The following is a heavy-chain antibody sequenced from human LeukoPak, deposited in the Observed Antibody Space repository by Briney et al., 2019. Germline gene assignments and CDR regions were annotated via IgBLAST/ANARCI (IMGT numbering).Heavy chain of an antibody. CDR2: IYYSGST. Sequence: SETLSLTCTVSGGSISSSSYYGGWIRQPPGKGLEWFGNIYYSGSTYYNPSLQSLVTISVDTSKNQFSLKLSSVTAADTAVYYCARPQRGFSGYRASYYFDYWGQGALVTVSS. D-gene: IGHD5-12*01. J-gene: IGHJ4*02. CDR1: GGSISSSSYY. CDR3: ARPQRGFSGYRASYYFDY. V-gene: IGHV4-39*01.